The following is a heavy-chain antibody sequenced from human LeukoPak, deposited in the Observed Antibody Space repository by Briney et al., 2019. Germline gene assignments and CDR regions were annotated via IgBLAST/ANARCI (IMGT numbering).Heavy chain of an antibody. J-gene: IGHJ5*02. CDR1: GFSVSGIH. CDR3: ARGNGNVGGRLDP. V-gene: IGHV3-66*01. D-gene: IGHD1-1*01. Sequence: GGSLRLPCVASGFSVSGIHMNWVRQAPGKDLEWVSGLYSGGATYYADSMGGRFTISRDHSKNTLYLQMTNLRVDDTAIYYCARGNGNVGGRLDPWGQGIRVTVSS. CDR2: LYSGGAT.